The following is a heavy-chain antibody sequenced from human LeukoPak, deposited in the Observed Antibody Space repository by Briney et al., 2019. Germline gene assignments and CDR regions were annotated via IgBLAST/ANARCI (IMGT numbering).Heavy chain of an antibody. V-gene: IGHV3-64*02. D-gene: IGHD7-27*01. CDR1: GFTFSNYA. CDR2: ISGNGGSK. J-gene: IGHJ4*02. CDR3: ARVTGDRGGSDY. Sequence: QSGGSLRLSCAASGFTFSNYAMHWVRQAPGKGLEYVSAISGNGGSKYYADSVKGRFTISRDNSKNTLYLQMGSLSAEDMAIYYCARVTGDRGGSDYWGQGTLVTVSS.